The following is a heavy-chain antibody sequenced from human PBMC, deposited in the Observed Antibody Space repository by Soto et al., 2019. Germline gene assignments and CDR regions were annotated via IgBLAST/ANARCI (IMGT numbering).Heavy chain of an antibody. CDR3: ARVRCSSTSCYTGYYYYYGMDV. V-gene: IGHV3-66*01. D-gene: IGHD2-2*02. J-gene: IGHJ6*02. Sequence: GGSLRLSYAASGFTVSSNYMSWVRQAPGKGLEWVSVIYSGGSTYYTDSVKGRFTISRDNSKNTLYLQMNSLRAEDTAVYYCARVRCSSTSCYTGYYYYYGMDVWGQGTTVTVSS. CDR1: GFTVSSNY. CDR2: IYSGGST.